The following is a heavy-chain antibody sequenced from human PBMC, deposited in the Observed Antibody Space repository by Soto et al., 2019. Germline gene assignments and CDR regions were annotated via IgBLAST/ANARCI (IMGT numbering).Heavy chain of an antibody. V-gene: IGHV3-53*01. CDR3: ARGGGSGSYLPPGLYYFDY. CDR2: IYSGGST. Sequence: GGSLRLSCAASGFTVSSNYMSWVRQAPGKGLEWVSVIYSGGSTYYADSVKGRFTISRDNSKNTLYLQMNSLRAEDTAVYYCARGGGSGSYLPPGLYYFDYWGQGTLVTVSS. J-gene: IGHJ4*02. CDR1: GFTVSSNY. D-gene: IGHD1-26*01.